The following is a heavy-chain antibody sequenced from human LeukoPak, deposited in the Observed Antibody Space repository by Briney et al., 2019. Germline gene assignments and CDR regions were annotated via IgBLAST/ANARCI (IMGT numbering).Heavy chain of an antibody. CDR3: ARVYSYGFSSIDY. V-gene: IGHV4-34*01. Sequence: PSETLSLTCAVYGXSLSNYYWSWIRQPPGKGLEWIGEINHRGSTNYNPSLKSRVTFSVDTSKNQISLRLSSVTAADTALYYCARVYSYGFSSIDYWGQGTLVTVSS. CDR1: GXSLSNYY. D-gene: IGHD5-18*01. J-gene: IGHJ4*02. CDR2: INHRGST.